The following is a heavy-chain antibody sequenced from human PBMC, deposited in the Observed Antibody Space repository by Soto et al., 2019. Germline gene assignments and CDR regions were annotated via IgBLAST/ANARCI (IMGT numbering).Heavy chain of an antibody. CDR1: GGTFSSYT. Sequence: QVQLVQSGAEVKKPGSSVKVSCKASGGTFSSYTISWVRQAPGQGLEWMGRIIPILGIANYAQKFQGRVTITADKSTSTAYMELSSLRSEDTAVYYCARDLDNYGSGWDWGQGTLVTVSS. CDR3: ARDLDNYGSGWD. CDR2: IIPILGIA. V-gene: IGHV1-69*08. J-gene: IGHJ4*02. D-gene: IGHD3-10*01.